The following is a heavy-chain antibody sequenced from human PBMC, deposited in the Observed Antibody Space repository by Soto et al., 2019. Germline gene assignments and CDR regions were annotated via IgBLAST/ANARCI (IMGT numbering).Heavy chain of an antibody. D-gene: IGHD6-19*01. V-gene: IGHV3-21*01. CDR2: ISSSSSYI. Sequence: PGGSLRLSCAASGFTFSSYSMNWVRQAPGKGLEWVSSISSSSSYIYYADSVKGRFTISRDNAKNSPYLQMNSLRAEDTAVYYCASGGIAVAFFPGGPNWFDPWGQGTLVTVSA. CDR1: GFTFSSYS. CDR3: ASGGIAVAFFPGGPNWFDP. J-gene: IGHJ5*02.